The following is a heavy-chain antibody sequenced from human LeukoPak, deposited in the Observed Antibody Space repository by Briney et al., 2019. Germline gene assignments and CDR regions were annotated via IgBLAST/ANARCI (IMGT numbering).Heavy chain of an antibody. CDR2: ISGSGGST. J-gene: IGHJ4*02. CDR3: AKDGAAAGTRFCDY. V-gene: IGHV3-23*01. CDR1: GFTFSSYA. Sequence: GGSRRLSCAASGFTFSSYAMGWVRQAPGKGLEWVSAISGSGGSTYYADSVKGRFTISRDNSKNTLYLQMNSLRAEDTAVYYCAKDGAAAGTRFCDYWGQGTLVTVYS. D-gene: IGHD6-13*01.